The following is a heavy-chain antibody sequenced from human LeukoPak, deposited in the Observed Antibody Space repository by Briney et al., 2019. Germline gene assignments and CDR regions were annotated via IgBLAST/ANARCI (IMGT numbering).Heavy chain of an antibody. Sequence: PSETLSLTCTVSGGSLSSSSYYWGWLRQPPGKGLEWIGSIYYSGSTYYNPSLKSRVTISVDTSKNQFSLKLSSVTAADTAVYYCARDGAAVAYYNWFDPWGQGTLVTVSS. J-gene: IGHJ5*02. D-gene: IGHD6-19*01. CDR2: IYYSGST. CDR3: ARDGAAVAYYNWFDP. V-gene: IGHV4-39*07. CDR1: GGSLSSSSYY.